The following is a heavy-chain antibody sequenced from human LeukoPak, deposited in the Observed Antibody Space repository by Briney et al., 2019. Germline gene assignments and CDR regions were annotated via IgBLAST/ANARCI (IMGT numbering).Heavy chain of an antibody. CDR3: ARCKGYYDILSGYYQYNWSDP. CDR1: GYTFTSYG. CDR2: ISAYNGNT. Sequence: GASVKVSCKASGYTFTSYGISWVRQAPGQGLEWMGWISAYNGNTNYAQKLQGRVTMTTDTSTSTASRELGSLRSDDPAVYYCARCKGYYDILSGYYQYNWSDPWGQGTLVTVSS. D-gene: IGHD3-9*01. V-gene: IGHV1-18*04. J-gene: IGHJ5*02.